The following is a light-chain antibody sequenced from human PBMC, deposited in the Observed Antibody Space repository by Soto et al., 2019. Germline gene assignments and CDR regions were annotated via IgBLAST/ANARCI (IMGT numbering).Light chain of an antibody. Sequence: DIQMTQSPSTLLHSLEDRVTIIARAIRSFITGLAWYRQKPGKAPKPRIYDPPSLESGVPSRFSGSGSGTEFTLTISSLQPDDFATYYCQQYNSYSAYTFGQGTKLEIK. V-gene: IGKV1-5*02. CDR1: RSFITG. J-gene: IGKJ2*01. CDR2: DPP. CDR3: QQYNSYSAYT.